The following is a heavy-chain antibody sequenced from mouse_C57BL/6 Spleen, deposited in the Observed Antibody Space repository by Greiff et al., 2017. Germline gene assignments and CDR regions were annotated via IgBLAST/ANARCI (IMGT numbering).Heavy chain of an antibody. V-gene: IGHV1-81*01. J-gene: IGHJ1*03. CDR1: GYTFTSYG. CDR3: ARMVTRYFDV. D-gene: IGHD2-2*01. CDR2: INPSTGGT. Sequence: QVQLKQSGAELARPGASVKLSCKASGYTFTSYGISWVKQRTGQGLEWIGEINPSTGGTTYNQKVKAKATLTVDKSSSTAYMQLKSLTSEDSAVYYCARMVTRYFDVWGTGTTVTVSS.